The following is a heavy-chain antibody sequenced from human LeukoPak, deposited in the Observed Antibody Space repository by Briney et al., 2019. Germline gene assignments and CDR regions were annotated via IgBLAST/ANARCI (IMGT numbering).Heavy chain of an antibody. CDR1: GFTFSSYG. Sequence: PGGSLRLSCAASGFTFSSYGMHWVRQAPGNGLEWVAVIWYDGSNKYSADSVKGRFTISRDNSKNTLYLQMNSLRAEDTAVYYCASKHGAFDYWGQGTLVTVSS. CDR2: IWYDGSNK. CDR3: ASKHGAFDY. J-gene: IGHJ4*02. V-gene: IGHV3-33*01. D-gene: IGHD4-17*01.